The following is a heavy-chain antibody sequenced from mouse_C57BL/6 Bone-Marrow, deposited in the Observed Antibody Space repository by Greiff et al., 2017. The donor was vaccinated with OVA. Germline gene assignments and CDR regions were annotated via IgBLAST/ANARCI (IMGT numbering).Heavy chain of an antibody. CDR3: ARLIHYYGSYYYAMDY. V-gene: IGHV1-81*01. CDR2: IYPRSGNT. Sequence: QVQLKESGAELARPGASVKLSCKASGYTFTSYGISWVKQRTGQGLEWIGEIYPRSGNTYYNEKFKGKATLTADKSSSTAYMELRSLTSEDSAVYFCARLIHYYGSYYYAMDYWGQGTSVTVSS. J-gene: IGHJ4*01. CDR1: GYTFTSYG. D-gene: IGHD1-1*01.